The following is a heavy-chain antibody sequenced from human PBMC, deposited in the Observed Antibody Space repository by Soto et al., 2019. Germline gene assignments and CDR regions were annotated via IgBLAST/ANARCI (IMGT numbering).Heavy chain of an antibody. CDR1: GFTFSSYG. J-gene: IGHJ6*02. Sequence: GGSLRLSCAASGFTFSSYGMHWVRQAPGKGLEWVAVIWYDGSNKYYADSVKGRFTISRDNSKNTLYLQMNSLRAEDTAVYYCARDRQGTYYYDSSGYYSPYYYGMDVWGQGTTVTVSS. V-gene: IGHV3-33*01. D-gene: IGHD3-22*01. CDR2: IWYDGSNK. CDR3: ARDRQGTYYYDSSGYYSPYYYGMDV.